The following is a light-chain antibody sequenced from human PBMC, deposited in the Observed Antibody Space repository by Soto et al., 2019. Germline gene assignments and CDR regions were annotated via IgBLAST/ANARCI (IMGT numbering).Light chain of an antibody. J-gene: IGLJ2*01. CDR2: LEGSGSY. CDR1: SGHSSYI. Sequence: QPVLTQSSSASASLGSSVKLTCTLSSGHSSYIIAWHQQQPGKAPRYLMKLEGSGSYNKGSRVPDRFSGSSSGADRYLTISNLQSEDEADYYCETWDSNTHKVFGGGTKVTVL. CDR3: ETWDSNTHKV. V-gene: IGLV4-60*03.